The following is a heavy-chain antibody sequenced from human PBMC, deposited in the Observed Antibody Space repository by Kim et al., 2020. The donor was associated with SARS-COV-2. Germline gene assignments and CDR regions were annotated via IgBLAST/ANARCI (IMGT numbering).Heavy chain of an antibody. CDR3: ASGNWGGYDSSGYSQSDY. CDR1: GFTFDDYT. CDR2: ISWDGGST. J-gene: IGHJ4*02. Sequence: GGSLRLSCAASGFTFDDYTMHWVRQAPGKGLEWVSLISWDGGSTYYADSVKGRFTISRDNSKNSLYLQMNSLRTEDTALYYCASGNWGGYDSSGYSQSDYWGQGTLVTVSS. D-gene: IGHD3-22*01. V-gene: IGHV3-43*01.